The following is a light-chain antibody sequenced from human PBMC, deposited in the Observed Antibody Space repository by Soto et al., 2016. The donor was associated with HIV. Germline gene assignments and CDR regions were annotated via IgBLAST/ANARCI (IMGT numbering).Light chain of an antibody. CDR1: QDISTW. V-gene: IGKV1-12*01. Sequence: DIQMIQSPSSVSASVGDRVTITCRASQDISTWLAWYQQKPGKAPKLLIYAASTLQSGVPSRFSGSGSATDFTLTISSLQPEDFATYYCQQANSFPRTFGPGTKVGYQT. CDR3: QQANSFPRT. CDR2: AAS. J-gene: IGKJ3*01.